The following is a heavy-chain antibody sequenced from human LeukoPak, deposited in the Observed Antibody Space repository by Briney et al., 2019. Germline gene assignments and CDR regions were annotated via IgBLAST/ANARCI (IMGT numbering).Heavy chain of an antibody. J-gene: IGHJ4*02. CDR3: ARRGVVIRVILVGFHKEAFYFDS. CDR1: GITLSNYG. V-gene: IGHV3-23*01. D-gene: IGHD3-22*01. Sequence: GGSLRLSWAVSGITLSNYGMSWGPPAPGKGLERVAGICDSGGSTNYADSVKGRFTISRDNPKNTLYLQMNSLRAEDTAVYFCARRGVVIRVILVGFHKEAFYFDSWGQGALVTVSS. CDR2: ICDSGGST.